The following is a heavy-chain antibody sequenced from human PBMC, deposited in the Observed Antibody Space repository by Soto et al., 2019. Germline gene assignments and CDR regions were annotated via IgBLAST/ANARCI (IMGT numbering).Heavy chain of an antibody. CDR3: AKGGGAVTMYYFDY. CDR2: ISWNSGSI. CDR1: GFTLSNYA. V-gene: IGHV3-9*01. Sequence: GGSLRLSCAASGFTLSNYAVNWVRQAPGKGLEWVSGISWNSGSIGYADSVKGRFTISRDNAKNSLYLQMNSLRAEDTALYYCAKGGGAVTMYYFDYWGQGTLVTVSS. J-gene: IGHJ4*02. D-gene: IGHD4-17*01.